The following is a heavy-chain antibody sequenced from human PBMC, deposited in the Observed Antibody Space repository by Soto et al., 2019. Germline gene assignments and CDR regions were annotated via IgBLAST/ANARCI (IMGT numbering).Heavy chain of an antibody. CDR2: ISSSSSYI. CDR1: GFTFSSYS. CDR3: ARAGGHSYGRYNWFDP. Sequence: GGSLRLSCAASGFTFSSYSMNWVRQAPGKGLEWVSSISSSSSYIYYADSVKGRFTISRDNAKNSLYLQMNSLRAEDTAVYYCARAGGHSYGRYNWFDPWGQGTLVTVAS. J-gene: IGHJ5*02. V-gene: IGHV3-21*01. D-gene: IGHD5-18*01.